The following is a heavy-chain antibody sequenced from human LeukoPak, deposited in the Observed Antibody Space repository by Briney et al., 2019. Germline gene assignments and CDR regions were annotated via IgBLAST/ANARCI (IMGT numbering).Heavy chain of an antibody. D-gene: IGHD2-2*02. CDR1: RFTVSSNF. CDR2: VHSDGST. CDR3: ARVLQPDTPDY. J-gene: IGHJ4*02. Sequence: GSLRLSCAASRFTVSSNFMSWVRQAPGKGLGWVSIVHSDGSTFYADSVKGRFTISRDNSKNTLYLQMNSLRAEDTAVYYCARVLQPDTPDYWGQGTLVTVSS. V-gene: IGHV3-66*01.